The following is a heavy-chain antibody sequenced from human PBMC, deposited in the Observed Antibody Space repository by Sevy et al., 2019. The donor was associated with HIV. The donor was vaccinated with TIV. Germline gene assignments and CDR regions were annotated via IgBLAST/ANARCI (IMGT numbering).Heavy chain of an antibody. J-gene: IGHJ4*02. V-gene: IGHV3-11*01. CDR3: ARGTNYYESSGPSYFDY. CDR2: ISTSGVTI. CDR1: GFTFIDYY. Sequence: GGCLRLSCAASGFTFIDYYMSWLRQAPGKGLEWVSHISTSGVTIYYADSVKGRFTISRDNAKNSLYLQMNSLRAEDTAVYYCARGTNYYESSGPSYFDYWGQGSLVTVSS. D-gene: IGHD3-22*01.